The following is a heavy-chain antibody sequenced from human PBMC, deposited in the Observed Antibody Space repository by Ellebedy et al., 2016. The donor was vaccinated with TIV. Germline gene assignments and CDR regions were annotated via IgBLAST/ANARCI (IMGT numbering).Heavy chain of an antibody. V-gene: IGHV1-46*01. Sequence: ASVKVSCKASGYTFTSYYMHWVRQAPGQGLEWMGIINPSGGSTSYAQKFQGRVTMTRDTSTSTVYMELSSLRSEDTAVYYCARGKLLWFGELFHLDYWGQGTLVTVSS. CDR1: GYTFTSYY. CDR2: INPSGGST. CDR3: ARGKLLWFGELFHLDY. J-gene: IGHJ4*02. D-gene: IGHD3-10*01.